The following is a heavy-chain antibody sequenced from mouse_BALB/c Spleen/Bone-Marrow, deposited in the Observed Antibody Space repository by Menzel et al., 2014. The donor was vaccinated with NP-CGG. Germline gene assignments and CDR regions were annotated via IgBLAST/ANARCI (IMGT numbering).Heavy chain of an antibody. V-gene: IGHV2-9*02. CDR3: ARGGEFITSAFDY. Sequence: QVQLKESGPGLVAPSQSLSITCTVSGFSLTSSGVHWVRQPPGKGLEWLGVIWAGGSTNYNSALMSRLSISKDNSKSQVFLKMNSPQTDDTAMYYCARGGEFITSAFDYWGQGTTLTVSS. CDR2: IWAGGST. J-gene: IGHJ2*01. CDR1: GFSLTSSG. D-gene: IGHD1-2*01.